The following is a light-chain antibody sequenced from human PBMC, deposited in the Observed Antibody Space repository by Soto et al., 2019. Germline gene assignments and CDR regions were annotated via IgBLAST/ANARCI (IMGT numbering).Light chain of an antibody. J-gene: IGLJ3*02. Sequence: QSALTQPASVSGSPGQSITISCTGTSSDIGRFIYVSWYQQHPGKVPKRMIYEVSNRPSGVSNRFSGSKSGNTAYLTISGLQAEDEADYYCSSHTISNPQVFGRGTKLTVL. CDR2: EVS. CDR3: SSHTISNPQV. CDR1: SSDIGRFIY. V-gene: IGLV2-14*01.